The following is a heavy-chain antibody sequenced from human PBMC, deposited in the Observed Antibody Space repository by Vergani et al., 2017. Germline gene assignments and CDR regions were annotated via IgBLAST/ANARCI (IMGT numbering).Heavy chain of an antibody. J-gene: IGHJ3*02. V-gene: IGHV3-21*01. D-gene: IGHD6-19*01. CDR1: GFIFSSYS. CDR2: ISSSGSTI. Sequence: EVLLVESGGGLVKPGGSLRLSCTASGFIFSSYSMIWVRQAPGKGLEWVSFISSSGSTIYYADSVKGRFTISRDNAKNSLYLQMNSLRAEDTAVYYCARDRSGQWLVHTKGAFDIWGQGTMVTVSS. CDR3: ARDRSGQWLVHTKGAFDI.